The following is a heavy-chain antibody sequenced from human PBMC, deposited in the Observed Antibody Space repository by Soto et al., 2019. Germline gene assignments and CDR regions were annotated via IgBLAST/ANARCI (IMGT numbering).Heavy chain of an antibody. Sequence: GSLRLSCAASGFTFSSYEMNWVRQAPGKGLEWVSYISSSGSTIYYADSVKGRFTISRDNAKNSLYLQMNSLRAEDTAVYYCARNPEYYDFWSGTPGWGQGTTVTVSS. J-gene: IGHJ6*02. CDR2: ISSSGSTI. CDR3: ARNPEYYDFWSGTPG. CDR1: GFTFSSYE. D-gene: IGHD3-3*01. V-gene: IGHV3-48*03.